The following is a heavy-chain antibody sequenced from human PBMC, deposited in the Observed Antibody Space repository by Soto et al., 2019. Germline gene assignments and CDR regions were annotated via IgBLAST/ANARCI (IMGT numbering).Heavy chain of an antibody. CDR2: IYYSGST. CDR3: ARATYCGGDCYPNYYYYGMDV. V-gene: IGHV4-31*03. CDR1: GGSISSGGYY. Sequence: QVQLQESGPGLVKPSQTLSLTCTVSGGSISSGGYYWSWIRQHPGKGLEWIGYIYYSGSTYYNPSLKSRVTLSVDTSKNQFSLKLSSVTAADTAVYYCARATYCGGDCYPNYYYYGMDVWGQGTTVTVSS. J-gene: IGHJ6*02. D-gene: IGHD2-21*02.